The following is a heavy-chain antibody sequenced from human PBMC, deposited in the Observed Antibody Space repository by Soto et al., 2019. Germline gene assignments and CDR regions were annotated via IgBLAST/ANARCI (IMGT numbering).Heavy chain of an antibody. Sequence: PSETLSLTCTVSGGSISSRDHYWGWIRQPPGKGLEWIGSIHYSGSTHYNPSLKSRVTISVDTSKDQFSLKLSSVTAADTAVYYCARDKITGLFDYWGQGTLVTVS. CDR1: GGSISSRDHY. D-gene: IGHD2-8*02. CDR3: ARDKITGLFDY. V-gene: IGHV4-39*02. CDR2: IHYSGST. J-gene: IGHJ4*02.